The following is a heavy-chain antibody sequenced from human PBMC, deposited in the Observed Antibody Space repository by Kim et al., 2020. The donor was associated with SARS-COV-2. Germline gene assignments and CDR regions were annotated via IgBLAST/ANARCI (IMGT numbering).Heavy chain of an antibody. J-gene: IGHJ4*02. CDR2: ST. CDR3: ATLFPGPLDY. Sequence: STYHADAVKGRFAISRDNSESTLYLQMNSLRAEDTAVYYCATLFPGPLDYWGQGTLVTVSS. V-gene: IGHV3-53*01. D-gene: IGHD2-21*01.